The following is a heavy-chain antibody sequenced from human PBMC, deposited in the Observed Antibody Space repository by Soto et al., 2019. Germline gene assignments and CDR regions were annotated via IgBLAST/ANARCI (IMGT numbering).Heavy chain of an antibody. Sequence: QVQLVESGGGVVQPGRSLRLSCAASGFTFSSYGMHWVRQAPGKGLEWVAVIWYDGSNKYYADSVKGRFTISRDNSKNKLYLQMNSLIAEDTAVYYCARDRAAVTVVVIGRDYYGMDVWGQGTPVTVSS. CDR1: GFTFSSYG. CDR3: ARDRAAVTVVVIGRDYYGMDV. D-gene: IGHD3-22*01. CDR2: IWYDGSNK. J-gene: IGHJ6*02. V-gene: IGHV3-33*01.